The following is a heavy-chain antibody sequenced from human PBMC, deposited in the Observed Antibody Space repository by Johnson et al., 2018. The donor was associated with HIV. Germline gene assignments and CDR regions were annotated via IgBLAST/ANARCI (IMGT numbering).Heavy chain of an antibody. CDR2: IRYDGSDK. CDR3: TTESVGYYDSSGYYSVGMGGAFDI. V-gene: IGHV3-30*02. Sequence: HVQLVESGGGVVQPGGSLRLSCAGSGFTFSSYGMHWVRQAPGKGLEWVSFIRYDGSDKHYADSVKGRFTISRDNSKNTVYLETNSLRPEDTAVYYCTTESVGYYDSSGYYSVGMGGAFDIWGQGTMVTVSS. J-gene: IGHJ3*02. CDR1: GFTFSSYG. D-gene: IGHD3-22*01.